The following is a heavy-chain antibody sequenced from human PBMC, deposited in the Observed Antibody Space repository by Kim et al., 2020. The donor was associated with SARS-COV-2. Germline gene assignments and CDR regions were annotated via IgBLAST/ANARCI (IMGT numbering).Heavy chain of an antibody. CDR2: IYYSGST. Sequence: SETLSLTCTVSGGSISSSSYYWGWIRQPPGKGLEWIGSIYYSGSTYYNPSLKSRVTISVDTSKNQFSLKLSSVTAADTAVYYCVRHLRAGFIAARPFYFDYWGQGTLVTVSS. CDR3: VRHLRAGFIAARPFYFDY. CDR1: GGSISSSSYY. D-gene: IGHD6-6*01. J-gene: IGHJ4*02. V-gene: IGHV4-39*01.